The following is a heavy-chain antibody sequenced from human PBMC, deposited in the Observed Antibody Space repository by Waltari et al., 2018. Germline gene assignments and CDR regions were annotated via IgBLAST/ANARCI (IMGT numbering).Heavy chain of an antibody. J-gene: IGHJ6*02. CDR3: ARENGGSYGMDV. CDR1: GGSISSGSYY. V-gene: IGHV4-61*09. D-gene: IGHD1-26*01. Sequence: QVQLQESGPGLVKPSQTLSLTCTVSGGSISSGSYYWSWIRQPAGKGLEWIGYIYTSGSTNYNPSLKSRVTISVDTSKNQFSLKLSSVTAADTAVYYCARENGGSYGMDVWGQGTTVTVSS. CDR2: IYTSGST.